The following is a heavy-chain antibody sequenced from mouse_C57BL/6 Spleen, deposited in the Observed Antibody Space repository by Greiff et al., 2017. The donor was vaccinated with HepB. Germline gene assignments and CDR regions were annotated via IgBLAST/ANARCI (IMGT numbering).Heavy chain of an antibody. CDR3: ARHSSGYPYYFDY. V-gene: IGHV1-50*01. Sequence: QVQLQQPGAELVKPGASVKLSCKASGYTFTSYWMQWVKQRPGQGLEWIGEIDPSDSYTNYNQKFKGKATLTVDTSSSTAYMQLSSLTSEDSAVYDCARHSSGYPYYFDYWGQGTTLTVSS. D-gene: IGHD3-2*02. CDR1: GYTFTSYW. J-gene: IGHJ2*01. CDR2: IDPSDSYT.